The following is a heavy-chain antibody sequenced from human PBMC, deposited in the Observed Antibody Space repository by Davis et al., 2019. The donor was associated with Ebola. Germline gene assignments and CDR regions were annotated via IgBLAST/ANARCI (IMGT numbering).Heavy chain of an antibody. J-gene: IGHJ4*02. CDR3: AKTRKEMTTSPGFDY. CDR1: GYSFTSYW. D-gene: IGHD5-24*01. V-gene: IGHV5-10-1*04. Sequence: GESLKISCKGSGYSFTSYWISWVRQMPGKGLEWMGRIDPSDSYTNYSPSFQGQVTISADKSISTAYLQWSSLKASDTAMYYCAKTRKEMTTSPGFDYWGQGTLVTVSS. CDR2: IDPSDSYT.